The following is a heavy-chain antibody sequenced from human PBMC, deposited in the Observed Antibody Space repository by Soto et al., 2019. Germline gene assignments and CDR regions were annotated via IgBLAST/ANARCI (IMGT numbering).Heavy chain of an antibody. V-gene: IGHV1-3*01. CDR1: GYTFTSYA. CDR2: INAGNGNT. J-gene: IGHJ6*02. Sequence: ASVKVSCTASGYTFTSYAMHWVRHAPGQRLEWMGWINAGNGNTKYSQKFQGRVTITRDTSASTAYMELSSLRSEDTAVYYCARDPSYYGMDVWGQGTTVTVSS. CDR3: ARDPSYYGMDV.